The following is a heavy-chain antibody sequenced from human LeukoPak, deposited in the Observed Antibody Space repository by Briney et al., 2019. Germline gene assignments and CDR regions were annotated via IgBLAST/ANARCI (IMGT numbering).Heavy chain of an antibody. D-gene: IGHD6-19*01. CDR2: IWYDGSNK. CDR1: GFTFSSYG. J-gene: IGHJ4*02. V-gene: IGHV3-33*01. CDR3: AREKQWLVQGHYFDY. Sequence: GGSLRLSCAASGFTFSSYGMHWVRQAPGKGLEWVAVIWYDGSNKYYADSVKGRFTISRDNSKNTLYLQMNSLRAEDTAVYYCAREKQWLVQGHYFDYWGQGTLVTVSS.